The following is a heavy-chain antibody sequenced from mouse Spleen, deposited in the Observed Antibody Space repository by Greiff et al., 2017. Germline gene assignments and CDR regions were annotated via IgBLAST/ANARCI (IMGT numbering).Heavy chain of an antibody. Sequence: EVKVVESGGGLVKLGGSLKLSCAASGFTFSSYAMSWVRQTPEKRLEWVATISSGGGNTYYPDSVKGRFTISRDNAKNTLYLQMSSLKSEDTAMYYCARHEGQDYFDYWGQGTTLTVSS. J-gene: IGHJ2*01. CDR3: ARHEGQDYFDY. V-gene: IGHV5-9*04. CDR1: GFTFSSYA. CDR2: ISSGGGNT. D-gene: IGHD3-3*01.